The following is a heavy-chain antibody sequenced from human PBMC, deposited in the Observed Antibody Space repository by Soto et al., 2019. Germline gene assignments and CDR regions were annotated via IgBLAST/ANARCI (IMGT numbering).Heavy chain of an antibody. Sequence: GGSLRLSCAASGFTFSSYWMSWVRQAPGKGLEWVANIKQDGSEKYYVDSEKGRFTISRDNAKNSLYLQMNSLRAEDTAVYYCARVTGYSSSSVFYYYGMDVWGQGTTVTVSS. CDR2: IKQDGSEK. CDR3: ARVTGYSSSSVFYYYGMDV. CDR1: GFTFSSYW. V-gene: IGHV3-7*01. D-gene: IGHD6-6*01. J-gene: IGHJ6*02.